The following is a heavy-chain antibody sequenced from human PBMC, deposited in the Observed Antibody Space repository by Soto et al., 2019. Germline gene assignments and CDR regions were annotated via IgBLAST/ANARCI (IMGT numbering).Heavy chain of an antibody. J-gene: IGHJ6*03. CDR3: ARGTSYGDYEIDYYYYYMDV. V-gene: IGHV4-59*08. CDR2: IYYSGST. D-gene: IGHD4-17*01. CDR1: GGSISSYY. Sequence: SETLSLTCTVSGGSISSYYWSWIRQPPGKGLEWIGYIYYSGSTNSNPSLKSRVTISVDTSKNQFSLKLSSVTAADTAVYYCARGTSYGDYEIDYYYYYMDVWGKGTTVTVSS.